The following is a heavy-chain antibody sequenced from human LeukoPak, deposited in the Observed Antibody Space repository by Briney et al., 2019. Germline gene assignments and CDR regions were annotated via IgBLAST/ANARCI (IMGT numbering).Heavy chain of an antibody. CDR2: ISWNSGRI. D-gene: IGHD4-17*01. J-gene: IGHJ4*02. CDR3: AKDWAATVRGTDY. Sequence: GRSLRLSCAASGFTFDDYAMHWVRQVPGKGLEWVSGISWNSGRIGYADSVKGRFTISRDNAKNSPYLQMNSLRAEDTALYYCAKDWAATVRGTDYWGQGTLVTVSS. V-gene: IGHV3-9*01. CDR1: GFTFDDYA.